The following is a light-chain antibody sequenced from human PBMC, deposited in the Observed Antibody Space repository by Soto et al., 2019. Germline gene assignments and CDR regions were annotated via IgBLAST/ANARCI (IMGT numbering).Light chain of an antibody. CDR1: QGIGDT. J-gene: IGKJ4*01. V-gene: IGKV3-15*01. Sequence: EVVMTQSPATLSVSPGEGVTLSCRASQGIGDTLAWYQHKPGQTPRLLIYDTSNKATGVSARCSGSRSGQEFTLTITRLQSEDFAIYYYPPYSNWTLTFGGGTKVESK. CDR2: DTS. CDR3: PPYSNWTLT.